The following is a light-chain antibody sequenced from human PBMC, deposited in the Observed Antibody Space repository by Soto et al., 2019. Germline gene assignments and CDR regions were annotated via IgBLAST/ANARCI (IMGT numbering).Light chain of an antibody. CDR1: SSDVGTYNL. CDR3: CSYAGSSTDV. CDR2: EVT. V-gene: IGLV2-23*02. J-gene: IGLJ1*01. Sequence: QSALTQPASVSGSAGQSITISCTGTSSDVGTYNLVSWYLHHPGKAPKLLIYEVTNRPSGVSNRFSGSRSGNTASLTVSGLQAEDETDYYCCSYAGSSTDVFGTGTKLTVL.